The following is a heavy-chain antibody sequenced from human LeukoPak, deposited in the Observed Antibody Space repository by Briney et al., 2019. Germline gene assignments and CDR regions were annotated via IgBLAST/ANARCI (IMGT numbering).Heavy chain of an antibody. V-gene: IGHV4-59*08. D-gene: IGHD6-19*01. CDR2: IYYSGST. J-gene: IGHJ4*02. Sequence: MPSETLSLTCTVSGGSISSYYWSWIRQPPGEGLEWIGYIYYSGSTNYNPSLKSRVTISVDTSKNQFSLKLSSVTAADTAVYYCARHMAVVGFDYWGQGTLVTVSS. CDR3: ARHMAVVGFDY. CDR1: GGSISSYY.